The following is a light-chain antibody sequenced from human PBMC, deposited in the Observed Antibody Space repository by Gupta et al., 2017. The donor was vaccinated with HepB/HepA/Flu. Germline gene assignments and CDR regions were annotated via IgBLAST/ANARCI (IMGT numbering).Light chain of an antibody. CDR2: QDS. J-gene: IGLJ2*01. Sequence: ELTQPPSVSLSPGQTAHITCSGDKLGDKYACWYQQKPGQSPVLVIYQDSKRPSGIPERFSGSNSGNTATLTISGTQAMDEADYYCQAWDSSTVVFGGGTKLTVL. CDR1: KLGDKY. V-gene: IGLV3-1*01. CDR3: QAWDSSTVV.